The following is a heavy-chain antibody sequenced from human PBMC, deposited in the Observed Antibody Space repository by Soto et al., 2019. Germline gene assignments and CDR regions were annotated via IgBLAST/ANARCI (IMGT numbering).Heavy chain of an antibody. J-gene: IGHJ6*02. D-gene: IGHD7-27*01. V-gene: IGHV3-30*04. Sequence: GGSLRVSCAASGFTFSSYTMHWVRQAPGKGLEWVALIPNDARYKHYADSVKGRSTISRANSKNTLYLQMNSLRAEDTSMYYCAREFLGGLDVWGQGTTVTVSS. CDR3: AREFLGGLDV. CDR2: IPNDARYK. CDR1: GFTFSSYT.